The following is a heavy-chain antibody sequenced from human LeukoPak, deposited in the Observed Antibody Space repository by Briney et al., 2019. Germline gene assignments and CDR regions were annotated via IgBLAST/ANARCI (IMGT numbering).Heavy chain of an antibody. V-gene: IGHV4-34*01. CDR3: ARGEEGIAAAGPYFDY. CDR2: INHSGST. J-gene: IGHJ4*02. D-gene: IGHD6-13*01. CDR1: GGSFSGYY. Sequence: PSETLSLTCAVYGGSFSGYYWSWIRQPPGKGLEWIGEINHSGSTNYNPSLKSRVTISVDTSKNRFSLKLSSVTAADTAVYYCARGEEGIAAAGPYFDYWGQGTLVTVSS.